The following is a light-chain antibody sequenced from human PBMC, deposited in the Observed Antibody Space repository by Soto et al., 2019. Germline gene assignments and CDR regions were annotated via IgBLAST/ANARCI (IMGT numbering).Light chain of an antibody. Sequence: EIVLTQSPGTLSLSPGERATLSCRAIQSLSSSFLAWYQQKPGQAPRLLIYGASSRATGIPDRFSGSGSGTDFTLTVSRLEPEDFAVYYCQQYGSSPFITFGQGTRLEIK. CDR1: QSLSSSF. J-gene: IGKJ5*01. CDR3: QQYGSSPFIT. V-gene: IGKV3-20*01. CDR2: GAS.